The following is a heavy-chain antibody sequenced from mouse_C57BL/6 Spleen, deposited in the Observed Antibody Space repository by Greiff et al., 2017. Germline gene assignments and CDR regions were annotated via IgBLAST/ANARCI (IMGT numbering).Heavy chain of an antibody. Sequence: EVQLQESGGGLVQPGGSLKLSCAASGFTFSDYYMYWVRQTPEKRLEWVAYISNGGGSTYYPDTVKGRFTISRDNAKNTLYLQMSRLKSEDTAMYYCARHEPYYTYFDYWGQGTTLTVSS. J-gene: IGHJ2*01. D-gene: IGHD2-12*01. CDR1: GFTFSDYY. V-gene: IGHV5-12*01. CDR3: ARHEPYYTYFDY. CDR2: ISNGGGST.